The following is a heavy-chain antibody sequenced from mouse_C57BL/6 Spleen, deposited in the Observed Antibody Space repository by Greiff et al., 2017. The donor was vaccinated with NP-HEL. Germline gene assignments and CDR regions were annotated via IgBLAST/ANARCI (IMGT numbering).Heavy chain of an antibody. D-gene: IGHD6-1*01. CDR3: VNRSRCQGFAY. V-gene: IGHV1-85*01. Sequence: VQLQESGPELVKPGASVKLSCKASGYTFTSYDINWVKQRPGQGLEWIGWIYPRDGSTKYNEKFKGKATLTVDPSSSTAYMGLHSLTSEDSAVYFCVNRSRCQGFAYWGQGTLVTVSA. CDR1: GYTFTSYD. J-gene: IGHJ3*01. CDR2: IYPRDGST.